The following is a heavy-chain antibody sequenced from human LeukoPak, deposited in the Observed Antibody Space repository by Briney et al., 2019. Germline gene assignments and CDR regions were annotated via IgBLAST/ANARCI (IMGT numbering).Heavy chain of an antibody. CDR3: ASRRKSFYGMDV. CDR2: IYSGGST. D-gene: IGHD1-26*01. Sequence: GGSLRPSCAASGFTVSSNYMSWVRQAPGKGLEWVSVIYSGGSTYYADCVKGRFTISRDNSKNTLYLQMNSLRAEDTAVYYCASRRKSFYGMDVWGQGTTVTVSS. V-gene: IGHV3-53*01. CDR1: GFTVSSNY. J-gene: IGHJ6*02.